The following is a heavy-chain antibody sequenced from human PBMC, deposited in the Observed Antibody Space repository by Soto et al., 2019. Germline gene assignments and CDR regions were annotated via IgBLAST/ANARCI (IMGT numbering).Heavy chain of an antibody. D-gene: IGHD2-15*01. J-gene: IGHJ6*02. Sequence: ASVKVSCKASGGTFSSYTISWVRQAPGQGLEWMGRIIPILGIANYAQKFQGRVTITADKSTSTAYMELSSLRSEDTAVYYCARDLRCSGGSCYSHYYYGMDVWGQGTTVTVSS. CDR3: ARDLRCSGGSCYSHYYYGMDV. CDR2: IIPILGIA. V-gene: IGHV1-69*04. CDR1: GGTFSSYT.